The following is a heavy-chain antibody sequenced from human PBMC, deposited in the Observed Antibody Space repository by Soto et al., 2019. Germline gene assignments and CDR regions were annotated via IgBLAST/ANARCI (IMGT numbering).Heavy chain of an antibody. V-gene: IGHV3-30-3*01. CDR2: ISYDGNHE. CDR1: GFIFTTYA. D-gene: IGHD6-19*01. J-gene: IGHJ4*02. Sequence: QVHLVESGGGVVQPGRSLRLSCAASGFIFTTYAMHWVRQAPGKGLEWVAVISYDGNHEYYADSVRGRFTISRDNSKNTLYLQMDSLRADDTALYYCARSSVAGTRGYYFDYWGQGALVTVSS. CDR3: ARSSVAGTRGYYFDY.